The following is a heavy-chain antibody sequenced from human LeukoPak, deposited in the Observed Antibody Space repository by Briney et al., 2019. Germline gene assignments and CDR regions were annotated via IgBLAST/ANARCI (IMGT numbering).Heavy chain of an antibody. D-gene: IGHD6-13*01. V-gene: IGHV3-23*01. CDR2: ISSSGSGGNT. Sequence: PGGSLRLSCVASGVTLSNYAMSWARQAPGKGLEWVSGISSSGSGGNTYYADSVKGRSTISRDNAKNSLYLQMNSLRAEDTAVYYCARDDDMAAGGYWGQGTLVTVPS. CDR1: GVTLSNYA. CDR3: ARDDDMAAGGY. J-gene: IGHJ4*02.